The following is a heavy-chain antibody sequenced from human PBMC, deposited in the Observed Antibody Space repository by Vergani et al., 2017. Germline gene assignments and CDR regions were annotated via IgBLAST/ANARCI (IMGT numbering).Heavy chain of an antibody. Sequence: EVQLVESGGGLVQPGRSLRLSCAASGFTFDDYAMHWVRQAPGKGLEWVSGISWNSGSIGYADSVKGRFTISRDNAKNSLYLQMNSLRAEDTAVYYCAREKFTGATTSPLDYWGQGTLVTVSS. CDR3: AREKFTGATTSPLDY. CDR1: GFTFDDYA. J-gene: IGHJ4*02. D-gene: IGHD5-12*01. V-gene: IGHV3-9*01. CDR2: ISWNSGSI.